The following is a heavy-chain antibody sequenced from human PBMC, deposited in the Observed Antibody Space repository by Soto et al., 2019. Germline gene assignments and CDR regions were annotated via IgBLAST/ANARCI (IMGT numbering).Heavy chain of an antibody. D-gene: IGHD7-27*01. Sequence: KPSETLSLTCTVSGDYISTDYWSWIRQSPGKGLEWIGFIYYGGSTNYNPSLKSRVTISVDTPKNQFSLKLSSVTAADTAVYYCAKNWNWGSLVHWGQGTLVTVSS. CDR1: GDYISTDY. J-gene: IGHJ4*02. CDR2: IYYGGST. CDR3: AKNWNWGSLVH. V-gene: IGHV4-59*08.